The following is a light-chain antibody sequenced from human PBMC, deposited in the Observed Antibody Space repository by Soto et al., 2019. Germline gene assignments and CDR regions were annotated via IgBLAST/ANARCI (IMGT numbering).Light chain of an antibody. V-gene: IGLV1-40*01. J-gene: IGLJ3*02. CDR1: RSNIGAGYD. CDR3: QSYDSSLSGWV. Sequence: QSVLTQPPSVSGAPGQRVTLSCTGSRSNIGAGYDVHWYQQLPGTAPKLLIFGNINRPSGVPDRFSGSKSGTSASLAITGLQAEEEADDYCQSYDSSLSGWVFGGGTKLTVL. CDR2: GNI.